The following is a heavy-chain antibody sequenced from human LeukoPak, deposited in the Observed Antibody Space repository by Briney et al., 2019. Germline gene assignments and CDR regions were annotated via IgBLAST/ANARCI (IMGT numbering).Heavy chain of an antibody. V-gene: IGHV3-74*01. Sequence: PGGSLRLSCAASGFTFSSSWMHWVRQAPGKGLVWVSRINSDGSSTSYADSVKGRFTISRDNAKNTLYLQMNSLRAEDTAIYYCARRGYRYGSEDYYYYYGMDVWGQGTTVTVSS. J-gene: IGHJ6*02. D-gene: IGHD5-18*01. CDR3: ARRGYRYGSEDYYYYYGMDV. CDR2: INSDGSST. CDR1: GFTFSSSW.